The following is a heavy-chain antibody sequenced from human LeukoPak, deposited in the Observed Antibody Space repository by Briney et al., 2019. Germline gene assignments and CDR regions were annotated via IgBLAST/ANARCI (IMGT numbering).Heavy chain of an antibody. CDR3: ARVSGQFYFYYYMDV. CDR1: GGSISSSSYY. J-gene: IGHJ6*03. CDR2: IYYSGST. V-gene: IGHV4-39*01. Sequence: PSETLSLTCTVSGGSISSSSYYWGWIRQPPGKGLEWIGSIYYSGSTYYNPSLKSRVTISVDTSKNQFSLKLSSVTAADTAVYYCARVSGQFYFYYYMDVWGKGTTVTISS. D-gene: IGHD6-19*01.